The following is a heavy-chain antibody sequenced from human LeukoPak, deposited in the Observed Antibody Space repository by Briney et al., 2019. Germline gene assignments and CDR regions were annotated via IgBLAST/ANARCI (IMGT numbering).Heavy chain of an antibody. D-gene: IGHD6-13*01. CDR2: IYYSRST. CDR3: ARVKAAAGKYFDY. Sequence: SETLSLTCTVSGGSISSYYWSWIRQPPGKGLEWIGYIYYSRSTNYNPSLKSRVTISVDTSKNQFFLKLSSVTAADTAVYYCARVKAAAGKYFDYWGQGTLVTVSS. V-gene: IGHV4-59*01. CDR1: GGSISSYY. J-gene: IGHJ4*02.